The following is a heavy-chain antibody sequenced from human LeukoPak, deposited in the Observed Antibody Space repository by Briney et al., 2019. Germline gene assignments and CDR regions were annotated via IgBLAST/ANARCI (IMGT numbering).Heavy chain of an antibody. D-gene: IGHD2-15*01. Sequence: KASGYTFTTYHMHWARQTPGQALEWMGIINPSGGGTTYAQKLQGRVTMTRDTSTSTVSMERNSLRSEDTAVYYCAVSVVAAYYGMDVWGQGTTVTVSS. J-gene: IGHJ6*02. V-gene: IGHV1-46*04. CDR3: AVSVVAAYYGMDV. CDR2: INPSGGGT. CDR1: GYTFTTYH.